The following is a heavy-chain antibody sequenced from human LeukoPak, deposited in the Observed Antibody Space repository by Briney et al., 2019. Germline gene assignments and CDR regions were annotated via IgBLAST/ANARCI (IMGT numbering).Heavy chain of an antibody. D-gene: IGHD2-2*02. J-gene: IGHJ5*02. V-gene: IGHV1-69*13. CDR2: IIPIFGTA. CDR3: ARWGICSSTSCYTNWFDP. Sequence: SVKVSCKASGYTFISYSMNWVRQAPGQGLEWMGGIIPIFGTANYAQKFQGRVTITADESTSTAYMELSSLRSEDTAVYYCARWGICSSTSCYTNWFDPWGQGTLVTVSS. CDR1: GYTFISYS.